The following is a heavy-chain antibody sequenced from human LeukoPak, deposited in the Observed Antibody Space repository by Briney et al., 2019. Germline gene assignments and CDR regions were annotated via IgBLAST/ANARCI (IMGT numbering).Heavy chain of an antibody. Sequence: GGSLRLSCAASEFSVGSNYMTWVRQAPGKGLEWVSSISSTSTYIYYADSVKGRFTISRDNAKNSLYLQMNSLRAEDTAVYYCARVGAWYSSGWYDFDYWGQGTLVTVSS. D-gene: IGHD6-19*01. J-gene: IGHJ4*02. CDR3: ARVGAWYSSGWYDFDY. V-gene: IGHV3-21*06. CDR1: EFSVGSNY. CDR2: ISSTSTYI.